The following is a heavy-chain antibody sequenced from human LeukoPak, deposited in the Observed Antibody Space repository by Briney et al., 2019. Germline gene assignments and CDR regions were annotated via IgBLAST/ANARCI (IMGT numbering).Heavy chain of an antibody. Sequence: ASVKVSCKASGYTFTSYGISWVRQAPGQGLEWMGWITAYNGNRLYAQRFQGRITLTTDTSTSTSYMELRSLEYDDTAIYYCARDNDKVVDHWGQGTLVTVSS. J-gene: IGHJ4*01. CDR3: ARDNDKVVDH. V-gene: IGHV1-18*01. D-gene: IGHD1-1*01. CDR2: ITAYNGNR. CDR1: GYTFTSYG.